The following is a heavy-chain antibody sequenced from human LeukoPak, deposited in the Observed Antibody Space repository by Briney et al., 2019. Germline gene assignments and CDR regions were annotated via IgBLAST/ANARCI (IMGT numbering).Heavy chain of an antibody. D-gene: IGHD6-19*01. CDR2: ISGSGAVT. V-gene: IGHV3-23*01. Sequence: PGGSLRLSCAVTGLTFSNHAMSWVRQAPGKAPEWVSDISGSGAVTHYADSVKGRFSISRDNSKNTLYLQMNSLRGEDTGVYYCAKGPLIEVPGTTWDYWGQGTLVTVSS. J-gene: IGHJ4*02. CDR1: GLTFSNHA. CDR3: AKGPLIEVPGTTWDY.